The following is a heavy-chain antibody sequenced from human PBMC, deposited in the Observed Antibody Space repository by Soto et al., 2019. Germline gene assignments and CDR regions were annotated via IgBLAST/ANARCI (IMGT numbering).Heavy chain of an antibody. CDR3: ARGVVVVAASQLGWFDP. CDR2: IIPMFGTA. D-gene: IGHD2-15*01. V-gene: IGHV1-69*01. Sequence: QVQLVQSGAELKKPGSSVKVSCKASGGTFSRDAISWVRQAPGQGLEWMGGIIPMFGTAKYVQKFQGRLTITADESTTTAYMELRSLRSDDPAVYYCARGVVVVAASQLGWFDPWGQGTLVTVSS. CDR1: GGTFSRDA. J-gene: IGHJ5*02.